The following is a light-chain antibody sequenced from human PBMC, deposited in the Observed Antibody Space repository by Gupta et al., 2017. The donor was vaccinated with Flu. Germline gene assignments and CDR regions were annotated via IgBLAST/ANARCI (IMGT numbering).Light chain of an antibody. CDR3: HYHASQCNGVV. J-gene: IGLJ2*01. CDR2: RYS. CDR1: SSNIGGGYD. Sequence: SVLTQPPSVSGAPGQRVTISCTWSSSNIGGGYDVHWSHPSPETAPKRLMLRYSCRRSGVPDRFSGSKVCTAATAALTVPQAEEEAEDDCHYHASQCNGVVFGRGTKLTVL. V-gene: IGLV1-40*01.